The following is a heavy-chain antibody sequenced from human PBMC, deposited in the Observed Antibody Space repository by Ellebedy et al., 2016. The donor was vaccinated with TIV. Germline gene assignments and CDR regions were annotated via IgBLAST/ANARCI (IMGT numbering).Heavy chain of an antibody. Sequence: ASVKVSCKASGYTFTSYGISWVRQAPGQGLEWMGWISAYNGNTNYAQKLQGRVAMTTDTSTSTAYMELRSLRSDDTAVYYCAREFSALWFGESLSGMDVWGQGTTVTVSS. CDR2: ISAYNGNT. D-gene: IGHD3-10*01. CDR1: GYTFTSYG. CDR3: AREFSALWFGESLSGMDV. V-gene: IGHV1-18*01. J-gene: IGHJ6*02.